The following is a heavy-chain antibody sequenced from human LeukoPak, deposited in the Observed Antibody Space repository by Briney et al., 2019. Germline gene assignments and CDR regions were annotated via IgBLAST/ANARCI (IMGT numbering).Heavy chain of an antibody. CDR1: GFTFSSYW. J-gene: IGHJ4*02. D-gene: IGHD3-22*01. CDR2: IKQGGSEK. CDR3: ARERDSSGYLFDY. V-gene: IGHV3-7*01. Sequence: GGSLRLSCAASGFTFSSYWMSWVRQAPGKGLEWVANIKQGGSEKYYVDSVKGRFTISRDNSKNTLYLQMNSLRAEDTAVYYCARERDSSGYLFDYWGQGTLVTVSS.